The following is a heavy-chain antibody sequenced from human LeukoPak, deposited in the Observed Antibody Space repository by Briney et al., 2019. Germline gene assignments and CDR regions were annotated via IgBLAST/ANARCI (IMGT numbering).Heavy chain of an antibody. Sequence: GGSLRLSCAASGFTFSNAWMSWVRQAPGKGLEWVGHIKSKTDDGTTDYAAPVKGRFTISRDDSKNTLYLQMNSLRADDTAVYYCARSSRELRGYAPWELMPLFDYWGQGTLVTVSS. CDR3: ARSSRELRGYAPWELMPLFDY. V-gene: IGHV3-15*01. CDR1: GFTFSNAW. J-gene: IGHJ4*02. D-gene: IGHD4-23*01. CDR2: IKSKTDDGTT.